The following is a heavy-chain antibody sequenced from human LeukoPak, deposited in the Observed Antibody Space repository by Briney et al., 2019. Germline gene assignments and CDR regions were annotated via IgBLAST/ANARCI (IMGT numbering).Heavy chain of an antibody. V-gene: IGHV3-7*01. J-gene: IGHJ6*02. CDR1: GFTFSSYW. Sequence: GGSLRLSCAASGFTFSSYWMSWVRQAPGKGLEWVANIKRDGSEKYYVDSVKGRFTVSRDNAKNTLYLQMNSLGAEDTAVYYCARDSFDYQYYYGMDVWGQGTTVTVSS. CDR3: ARDSFDYQYYYGMDV. CDR2: IKRDGSEK.